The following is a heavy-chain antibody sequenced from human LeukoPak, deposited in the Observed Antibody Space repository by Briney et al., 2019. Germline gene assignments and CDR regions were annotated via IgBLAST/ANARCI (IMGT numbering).Heavy chain of an antibody. D-gene: IGHD5-24*01. CDR2: INPSGGST. Sequence: GASVKVSCKASGYTFTSYYMHWVRQAPGQGLEWMGIINPSGGSTSYAQKFQGRVTMTRDTSISTAYMELSSLRSEDTAVYYCARVARGWLQARQPDYWGQGTLVTVSS. CDR1: GYTFTSYY. J-gene: IGHJ4*02. CDR3: ARVARGWLQARQPDY. V-gene: IGHV1-46*01.